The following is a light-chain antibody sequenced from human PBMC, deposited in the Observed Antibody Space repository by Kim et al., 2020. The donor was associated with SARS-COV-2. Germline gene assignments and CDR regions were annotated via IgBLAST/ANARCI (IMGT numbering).Light chain of an antibody. J-gene: IGLJ2*01. CDR1: SLRSYY. CDR2: GKN. V-gene: IGLV3-19*01. Sequence: SSELTQDPAVSVALGQTVRITCQGDSLRSYYATWYQQKPGQAPIVVIYGKNNRPSGIPDRFSGSSSGNTASLTITGTQAGDEADYYCNSRDSNDNVVFGGVTKLTVL. CDR3: NSRDSNDNVV.